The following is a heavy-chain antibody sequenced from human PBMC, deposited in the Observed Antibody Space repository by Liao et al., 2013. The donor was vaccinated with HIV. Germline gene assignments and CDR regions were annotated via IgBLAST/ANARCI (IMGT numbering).Heavy chain of an antibody. Sequence: QLQLQESGPGLVKPSQTLSLTCTVSGGSISSDDYYWSWIRQPPGKGLEWIGYIYHSGSTYYNPSLKSRVTISVDRSKNQFSLKLSSVTAADTAVYYCASYVLHDSSGWYDYWGQGTLVTVSS. D-gene: IGHD3-22*01. J-gene: IGHJ4*02. CDR2: IYHSGST. V-gene: IGHV4-30-2*01. CDR3: ASYVLHDSSGWYDY. CDR1: GGSISSDDYY.